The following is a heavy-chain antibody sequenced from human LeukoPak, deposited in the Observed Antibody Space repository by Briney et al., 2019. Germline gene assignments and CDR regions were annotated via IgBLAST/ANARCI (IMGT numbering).Heavy chain of an antibody. D-gene: IGHD3-22*01. Sequence: SETLSLTCAVSGGSISSSNWWSWVRQPPGKGLEWIGEIYHSGSTNYNPPLKSRVTISVDKSKNQFSLKLSSVTAADTAVYYCARGPYYYDSSGYYIPYYGMDVWGQGTTVTVSS. CDR3: ARGPYYYDSSGYYIPYYGMDV. CDR1: GGSISSSNW. V-gene: IGHV4-4*02. J-gene: IGHJ6*02. CDR2: IYHSGST.